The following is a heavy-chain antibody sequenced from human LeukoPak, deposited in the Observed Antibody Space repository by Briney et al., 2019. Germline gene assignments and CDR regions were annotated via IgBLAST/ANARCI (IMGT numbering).Heavy chain of an antibody. J-gene: IGHJ4*02. Sequence: GGSLRLSCVASGFTFSTYAMHWVRQAPGKGLEYVSGISGNGGSTYYAKSVRGRFTISRDDSKNTLFLQMGSLRTEDTAVYYCASRDSQRYYFDYWGQGTLVTVSS. D-gene: IGHD1-1*01. CDR1: GFTFSTYA. V-gene: IGHV3-64*01. CDR3: ASRDSQRYYFDY. CDR2: ISGNGGST.